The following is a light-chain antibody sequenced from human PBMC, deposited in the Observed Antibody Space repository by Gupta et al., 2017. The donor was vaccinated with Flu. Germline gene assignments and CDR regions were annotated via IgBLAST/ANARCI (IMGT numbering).Light chain of an antibody. CDR2: KAS. CDR3: QQYNRYST. V-gene: IGKV1-5*03. CDR1: QSIRRW. Sequence: SPSTVSASVGDSVTITCRASQSIRRWLDWYQHKPGKAPRLLIYKASNLESGVPSRFSGGGSETEFTLTIASLQPDDSATYYCQQYNRYSTFGGGTKVEI. J-gene: IGKJ4*01.